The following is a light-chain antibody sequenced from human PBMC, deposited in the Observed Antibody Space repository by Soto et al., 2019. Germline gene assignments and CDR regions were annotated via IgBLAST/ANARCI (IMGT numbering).Light chain of an antibody. V-gene: IGKV1-8*01. CDR1: QGISSY. CDR3: QQYYSYLST. CDR2: AAS. Sequence: AIRMTQSPSSFSASTGDRVTITCRASQGISSYLAWYQQKPGKAPKLLIYAASTLQSGVPSRFSGSGSGTDFTLTISCLQSEDFATYYCQQYYSYLSTFGQGTKVDI. J-gene: IGKJ1*01.